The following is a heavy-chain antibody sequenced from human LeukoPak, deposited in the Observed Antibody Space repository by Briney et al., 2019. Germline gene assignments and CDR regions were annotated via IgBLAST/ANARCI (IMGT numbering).Heavy chain of an antibody. CDR2: IYYSGST. D-gene: IGHD6-19*01. V-gene: IGHV4-59*01. J-gene: IGHJ4*02. Sequence: SETLSLTCTVSGGSISSYYWSWIRQPPGKGLEWIGYIYYSGSTNYNPSLKSRVTISVDTSKNQFSLKLSSVTAADTAVYYCARSAGWYGAFDYWGQGTLVTVSS. CDR3: ARSAGWYGAFDY. CDR1: GGSISSYY.